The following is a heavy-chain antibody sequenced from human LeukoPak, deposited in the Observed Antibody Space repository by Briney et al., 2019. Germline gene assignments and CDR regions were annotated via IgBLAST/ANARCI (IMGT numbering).Heavy chain of an antibody. J-gene: IGHJ6*02. CDR1: GFTFSSYA. CDR3: ARAGGYSYGYYYYGMDV. CDR2: ISYDGSNK. D-gene: IGHD5-18*01. Sequence: GRSLRLSCAAYGFTFSSYAMHWVRQAPGKGLEWVAVISYDGSNKYYADSVKGRFTISRDNSKNTLYLQMNSLRAEDTAVYYCARAGGYSYGYYYYGMDVWGQGTTVTVSS. V-gene: IGHV3-30*04.